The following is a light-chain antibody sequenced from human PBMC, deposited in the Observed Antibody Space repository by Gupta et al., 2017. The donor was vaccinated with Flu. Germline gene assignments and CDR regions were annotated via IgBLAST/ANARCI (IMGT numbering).Light chain of an antibody. Sequence: QSALTQPRSVSGSTGQSVTISCTGTSSDVGGYNYVSWYQQHPGKAPKLVIYDVTERPSGVPDRFSGSKSGNTASLTISGLQAEDEADYYCCSYAGSVYVFGTGTEVTVL. CDR1: SSDVGGYNY. CDR2: DVT. J-gene: IGLJ1*01. V-gene: IGLV2-11*01. CDR3: CSYAGSVYV.